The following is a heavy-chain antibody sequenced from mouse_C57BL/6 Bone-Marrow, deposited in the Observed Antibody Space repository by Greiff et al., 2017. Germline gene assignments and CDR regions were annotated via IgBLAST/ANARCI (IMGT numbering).Heavy chain of an antibody. D-gene: IGHD2-4*01. Sequence: VKLQQPGAELVKPGASVKMSCKASGYTFTSYWITWVKQRPGQGLEWIGDLYPGSGSTNYNEKFKSKATLTVDTSSSTAYMQLSSLTSEDSAVYYCASGGDDYDRGFAYWGQGTLVTVSA. CDR3: ASGGDDYDRGFAY. V-gene: IGHV1-55*01. CDR1: GYTFTSYW. CDR2: LYPGSGST. J-gene: IGHJ3*01.